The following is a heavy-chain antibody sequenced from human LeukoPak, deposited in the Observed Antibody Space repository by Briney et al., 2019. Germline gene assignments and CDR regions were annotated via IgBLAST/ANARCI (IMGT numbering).Heavy chain of an antibody. CDR2: IIPIFGTA. J-gene: IGHJ5*02. CDR1: GYTFTSYA. CDR3: ARGIAARGYGVYNWFDP. V-gene: IGHV1-69*13. Sequence: GASVKVSCKASGYTFTSYAMNWVRQAPGQGLEWMGGIIPIFGTANYAQKFQGRVTITADESTSTAYMELSSLRSEDTAVYYCARGIAARGYGVYNWFDPWGQGTLVTVSS. D-gene: IGHD6-6*01.